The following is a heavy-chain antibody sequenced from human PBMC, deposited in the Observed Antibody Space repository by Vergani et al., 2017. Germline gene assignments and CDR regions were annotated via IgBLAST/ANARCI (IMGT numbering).Heavy chain of an antibody. CDR1: GYSISSGYY. CDR2: IYHSGST. D-gene: IGHD6-19*01. J-gene: IGHJ4*02. CDR3: ARQAGRAVAPRKIYYCDY. Sequence: QVQLQESGPGLVKPSETLSLTCAVSGYSISSGYYWGWIRQPPGKGLEWIGSIYHSGSTYYNPSLKSRVTISVDTSKNQFSLKLSSVTAADTAVYYCARQAGRAVAPRKIYYCDYWGQGTLVTVSS. V-gene: IGHV4-38-2*01.